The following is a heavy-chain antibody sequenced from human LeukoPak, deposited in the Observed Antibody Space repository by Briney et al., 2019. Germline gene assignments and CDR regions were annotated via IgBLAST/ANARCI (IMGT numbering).Heavy chain of an antibody. CDR3: ARDAPVSGSALFDY. CDR1: GYTFTSYA. J-gene: IGHJ4*02. V-gene: IGHV1-3*03. Sequence: ASVKVSCKASGYTFTSYAMHWVRQAPGQRLEWMGWINAGNGNTKYSQEFQGRVTITRDTSASTAYMELSSLRSEDMAVYYCARDAPVSGSALFDYWGQGTLVTVSS. CDR2: INAGNGNT. D-gene: IGHD1-26*01.